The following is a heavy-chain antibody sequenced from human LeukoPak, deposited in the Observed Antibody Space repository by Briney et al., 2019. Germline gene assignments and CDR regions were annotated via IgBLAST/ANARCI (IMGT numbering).Heavy chain of an antibody. V-gene: IGHV5-10-1*01. J-gene: IGHJ6*02. CDR3: ARLVKGWLQRGDYYYGMDV. CDR1: GYLFASYW. D-gene: IGHD5-24*01. CDR2: IDPSDSYT. Sequence: PGASLRISCQGSGYLFASYWITWVRQMPGKGLEWMGRIDPSDSYTNYSPSFQGHVTISADKSISTAYLQWSSLKASDTAMYYCARLVKGWLQRGDYYYGMDVWGQGTTVTVSS.